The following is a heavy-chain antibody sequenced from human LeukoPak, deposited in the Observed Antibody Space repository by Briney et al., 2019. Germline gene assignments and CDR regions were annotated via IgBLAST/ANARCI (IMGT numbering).Heavy chain of an antibody. Sequence: SVKVSCKASGGTFSSYVLNWVRQAPGQGLEWLGGIIPIFGTQNYAQKFQGRVTITADETAYMELSSLRSEDTAVYYCARSLGARGSDAFDIWGQGTMVTVSS. D-gene: IGHD1-26*01. J-gene: IGHJ3*02. CDR1: GGTFSSYV. CDR2: IIPIFGTQ. CDR3: ARSLGARGSDAFDI. V-gene: IGHV1-69*13.